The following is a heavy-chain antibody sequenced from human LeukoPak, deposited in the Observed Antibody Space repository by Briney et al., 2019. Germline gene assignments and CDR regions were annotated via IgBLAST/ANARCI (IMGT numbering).Heavy chain of an antibody. CDR3: ARTRSGFYFDN. Sequence: GGSLRLSCAASGFSFSSHSMSWVRQAPGKGLEWLSYISTTSSSIYYADSVKGRFTISRDNAQNSLYLQMSSLRAEDTAVYYCARTRSGFYFDNWGQGTLVTVSS. CDR2: ISTTSSSI. D-gene: IGHD3-3*01. J-gene: IGHJ4*02. V-gene: IGHV3-48*01. CDR1: GFSFSSHS.